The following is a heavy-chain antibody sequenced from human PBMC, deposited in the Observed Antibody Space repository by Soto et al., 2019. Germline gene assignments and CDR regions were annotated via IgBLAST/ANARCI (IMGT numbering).Heavy chain of an antibody. CDR3: AGGNYDYIWGGPFDY. CDR2: ITTYNGHT. J-gene: IGHJ4*02. Sequence: QVQLVQSGAEVKKPGASVKVSCKASGYTSASYVINWVRQAPGQGLEWMGWITTYNGHTNYAQKLHGRVTMTTDTSTTTAYMELRSLRSDDTAVYFCAGGNYDYIWGGPFDYWGQGTLVTVSS. D-gene: IGHD3-16*01. CDR1: GYTSASYV. V-gene: IGHV1-18*01.